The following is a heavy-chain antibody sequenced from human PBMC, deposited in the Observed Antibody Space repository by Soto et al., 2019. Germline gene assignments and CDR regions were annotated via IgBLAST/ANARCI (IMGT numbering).Heavy chain of an antibody. CDR3: ARDVSVEWFGGTGGFDP. CDR2: ISSNGGST. D-gene: IGHD3-10*01. V-gene: IGHV3-64*01. J-gene: IGHJ5*02. CDR1: GFTVSSYA. Sequence: PGGSLRLSCAASGFTVSSYAMHWVRQAPGKGLEYVSAISSNGGSTYYANSVKGRFTISRDNSKNTLYLQMGSLRAEDMAVYYCARDVSVEWFGGTGGFDPWGQGTLVTVSS.